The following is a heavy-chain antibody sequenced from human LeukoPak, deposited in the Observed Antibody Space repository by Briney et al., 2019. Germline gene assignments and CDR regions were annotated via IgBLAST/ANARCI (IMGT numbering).Heavy chain of an antibody. D-gene: IGHD3-3*01. J-gene: IGHJ4*02. CDR3: ARDRYDFWSGYPKSSYYFDY. CDR2: ISAYNGNT. CDR1: GYTFTSYG. V-gene: IGHV1-18*01. Sequence: ASVRVSCKASGYTFTSYGISWVRQAPGQGLEWMGWISAYNGNTNYAQKLQGRVTMTTDTSTSTAYMELRSLRSDDTAVYYCARDRYDFWSGYPKSSYYFDYWGQGTLVTASS.